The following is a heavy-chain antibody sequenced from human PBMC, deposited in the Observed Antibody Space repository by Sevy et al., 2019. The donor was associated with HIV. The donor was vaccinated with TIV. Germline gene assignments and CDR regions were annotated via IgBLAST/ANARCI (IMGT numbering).Heavy chain of an antibody. V-gene: IGHV1-69*13. CDR1: GGTFSSYA. D-gene: IGHD6-19*01. CDR2: IIPIFGTA. J-gene: IGHJ5*02. CDR3: AREDKQWLVPRWFDP. Sequence: ASVKVSCKASGGTFSSYAISWVRQAPGQGLEWMGGIIPIFGTANYAQKFQGRVTITADESTGTAYMELSSLRSEDTAVYYCAREDKQWLVPRWFDPWGQGTLVTVSS.